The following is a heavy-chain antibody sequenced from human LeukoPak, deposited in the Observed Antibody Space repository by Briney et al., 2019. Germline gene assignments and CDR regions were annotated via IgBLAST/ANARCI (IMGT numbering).Heavy chain of an antibody. CDR3: ARGGWELLYYYYYYMDV. D-gene: IGHD1-26*01. V-gene: IGHV4-34*01. J-gene: IGHJ6*03. CDR1: GGSFSGYY. CDR2: INHSGST. Sequence: KPSETLSLTCAVYGGSFSGYYWSWIRQPPGKGLEWIGEINHSGSTNYNPSLKSRVTISVDTSKNQFSLKLSSVTAADTAVYYCARGGWELLYYYYYYMDVWGKGTTVTVSS.